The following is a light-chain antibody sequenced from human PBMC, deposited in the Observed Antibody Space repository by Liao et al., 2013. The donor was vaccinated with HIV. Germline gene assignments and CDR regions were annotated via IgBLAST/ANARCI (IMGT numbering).Light chain of an antibody. CDR3: QAWDNYSWV. J-gene: IGLJ3*02. CDR1: RLGDKY. CDR2: YDT. V-gene: IGLV3-1*01. Sequence: SYAVTQPPSVSVSPGQTASITCSGDRLGDKYACWYQQKPGQAPVLVIYYDTDWPSGIPDRFSGSNSGNTATLTITGSQPMDEADYYCQAWDNYSWVFGGGTVLAVL.